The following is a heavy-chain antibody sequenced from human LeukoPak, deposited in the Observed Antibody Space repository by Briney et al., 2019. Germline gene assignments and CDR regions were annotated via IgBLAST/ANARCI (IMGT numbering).Heavy chain of an antibody. CDR3: ARGGSTVANWYFDL. D-gene: IGHD4-23*01. Sequence: SGGSLRLSCAASGFTFSTYDMHRVRQATGKGLEWVSVIGTAGDTYYPGSVKGRFTISRENAKNSLYLQMNSMRAGDTAVYYCARGGSTVANWYFDLWGRGTLVTVSS. V-gene: IGHV3-13*04. J-gene: IGHJ2*01. CDR1: GFTFSTYD. CDR2: IGTAGDT.